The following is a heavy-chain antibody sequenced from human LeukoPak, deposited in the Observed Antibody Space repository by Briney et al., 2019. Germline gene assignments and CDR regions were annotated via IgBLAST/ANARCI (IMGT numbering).Heavy chain of an antibody. CDR2: IKQGGSEM. Sequence: QTGGSLRLSCAASGFSFSDYWITWVRQVPGKGLEWVANIKQGGSEMYYADSVKGRFTISRDNAKNSLYLEMNSLRTEDTAVYYCARVGASELQRVFDYWGQGTLVTVSS. D-gene: IGHD1-26*01. J-gene: IGHJ4*02. V-gene: IGHV3-7*01. CDR3: ARVGASELQRVFDY. CDR1: GFSFSDYW.